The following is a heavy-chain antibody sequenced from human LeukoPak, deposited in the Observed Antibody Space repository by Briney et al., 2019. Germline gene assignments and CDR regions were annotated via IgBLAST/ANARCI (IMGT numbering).Heavy chain of an antibody. J-gene: IGHJ3*02. Sequence: ASVKVSCKASGYTFTSYYMHWVRQAPGQGLEWMGIINPSGGSTSYAQKLQGRVTMTTDTSTSTAYMELRSLRSDDTAVYYCARDNSIFGVVPDAFDIWGQGTMVTVSS. D-gene: IGHD3-3*01. CDR2: INPSGGST. CDR3: ARDNSIFGVVPDAFDI. V-gene: IGHV1-46*01. CDR1: GYTFTSYY.